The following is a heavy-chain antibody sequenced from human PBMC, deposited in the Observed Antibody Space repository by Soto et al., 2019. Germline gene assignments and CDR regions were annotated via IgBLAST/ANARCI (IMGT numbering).Heavy chain of an antibody. CDR1: GYTFTSYG. V-gene: IGHV1-18*01. Sequence: ASVKVSCKASGYTFTSYGISWVRQAPGQGLEWMGWISAYNGNTNYAQKLQGRVTMTTDTSTSTAYMELRSLRSDDTAVYYCARDVITMVRGLILNWFGPWGHGPRVTVAS. CDR3: ARDVITMVRGLILNWFGP. D-gene: IGHD3-10*01. CDR2: ISAYNGNT. J-gene: IGHJ5*02.